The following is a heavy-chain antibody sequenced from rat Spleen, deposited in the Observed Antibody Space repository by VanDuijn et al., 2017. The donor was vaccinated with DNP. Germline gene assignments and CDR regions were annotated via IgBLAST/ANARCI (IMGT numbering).Heavy chain of an antibody. CDR1: GFXXXNYX. D-gene: IGHD4-3*01. J-gene: IGHJ2*01. Sequence: EVQLVESGGGLVXPGXXXKLSCAXXGFXXXNYXXXWVRPAPTEGLEGVASISTGGGNTYYRDSVKGRFTISRYNTKSTLYLQMNSLRSEDMATYYCVRWNSGHFDYWGQGVMVTVSS. V-gene: IGHV5-25*01. CDR3: VRWNSGHFDY. CDR2: ISTGGGNT.